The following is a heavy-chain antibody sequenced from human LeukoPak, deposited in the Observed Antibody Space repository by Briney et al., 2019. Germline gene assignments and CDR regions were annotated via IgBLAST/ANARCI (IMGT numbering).Heavy chain of an antibody. J-gene: IGHJ4*02. Sequence: GGSLRLSCAASGFTVSSNYMSWVRQAPGKGLEWVSVIYSGGSTYYADSVKGRFTISRDNSKNTLYLQMNSLKTEDTAVYYCTRDRVLLWFGESYFDYWGQGTLVTVSS. CDR2: IYSGGST. CDR3: TRDRVLLWFGESYFDY. D-gene: IGHD3-10*01. V-gene: IGHV3-66*01. CDR1: GFTVSSNY.